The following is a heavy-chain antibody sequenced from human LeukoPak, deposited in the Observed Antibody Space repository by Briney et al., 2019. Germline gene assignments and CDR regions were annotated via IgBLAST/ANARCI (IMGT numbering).Heavy chain of an antibody. J-gene: IGHJ5*02. CDR2: IKQDGSEK. Sequence: GGSLRLSCAASGFTFSSYWMSWVRQAPGKGLEWVANIKQDGSEKYYVDPVKGRFTISRDNAKNSLYLQMNSLRAEDTAVYYCARDDCSSISCYHNWFDPWGQGTLVPSPQ. CDR1: GFTFSSYW. V-gene: IGHV3-7*01. CDR3: ARDDCSSISCYHNWFDP. D-gene: IGHD2-2*01.